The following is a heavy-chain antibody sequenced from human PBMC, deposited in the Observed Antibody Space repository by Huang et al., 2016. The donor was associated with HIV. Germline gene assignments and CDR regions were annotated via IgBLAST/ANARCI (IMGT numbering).Heavy chain of an antibody. J-gene: IGHJ4*02. Sequence: QVQLVESGGGVVQPGTSLRLSCAASGFTFSNYAMSWVRQAPGKVLGWVAVISNEGSTKYDADSVKGRFTNSRDNSKNTVYLQMNSLRAEDTAVYYCARSEPSRYYFDYWGQGTLVTVSS. CDR1: GFTFSNYA. V-gene: IGHV3-30-3*01. CDR3: ARSEPSRYYFDY. CDR2: ISNEGSTK.